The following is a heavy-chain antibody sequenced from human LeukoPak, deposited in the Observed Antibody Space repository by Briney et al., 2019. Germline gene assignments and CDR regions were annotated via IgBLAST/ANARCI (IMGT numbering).Heavy chain of an antibody. Sequence: GASVKVSCKASGYTFTSYAMHWVRQAPGQRLEWMGWINAGNGNTKYSQKFQGRVTITRDTSASTAYMELSSLRSEDTAVYYCARSGGRGWYYFDYWGQGTLVTVSS. CDR1: GYTFTSYA. CDR2: INAGNGNT. D-gene: IGHD6-19*01. CDR3: ARSGGRGWYYFDY. J-gene: IGHJ4*02. V-gene: IGHV1-3*01.